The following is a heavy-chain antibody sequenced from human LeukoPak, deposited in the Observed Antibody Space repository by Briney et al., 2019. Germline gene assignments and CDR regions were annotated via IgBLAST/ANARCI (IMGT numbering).Heavy chain of an antibody. CDR2: IKTDGSST. V-gene: IGHV3-74*01. CDR3: ARAESGSYGFWDS. J-gene: IGHJ4*02. Sequence: GGSLRLSRAASGFTFSSYWMHWVRQAAGKGLVWVSRIKTDGSSTSYADSVKGRFTISRDNAKNTLYLQMNSLRAEDTAVYYCARAESGSYGFWDSWGQGTLVTVSS. D-gene: IGHD1-26*01. CDR1: GFTFSSYW.